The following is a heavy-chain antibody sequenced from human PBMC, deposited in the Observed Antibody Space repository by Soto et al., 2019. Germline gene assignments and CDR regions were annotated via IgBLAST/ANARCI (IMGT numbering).Heavy chain of an antibody. V-gene: IGHV5-10-1*01. Sequence: GESLEISCKGSGYSFAGYWITWVRQKPGKGLEGMGRIDPSDSQTYYSPSFRGHVTISATKSITTVFLQWSSLRASDTAMYYCARQIYDSDTGPNFQYYFDSWGQGTPVTVSS. J-gene: IGHJ4*02. CDR3: ARQIYDSDTGPNFQYYFDS. CDR1: GYSFAGYW. D-gene: IGHD3-22*01. CDR2: IDPSDSQT.